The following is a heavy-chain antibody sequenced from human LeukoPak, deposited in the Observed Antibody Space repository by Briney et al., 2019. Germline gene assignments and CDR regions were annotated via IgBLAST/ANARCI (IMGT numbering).Heavy chain of an antibody. V-gene: IGHV3-33*08. CDR1: GFSFSRYA. J-gene: IGHJ4*02. Sequence: GGSLRLSCAASGFSFSRYAMHWVRQAPGKGLEWVAVIWYDGSNKYYADSVKGRFTISRDNSKNTLYLQMNSLRAEDTAVYYCTDLFAYWGQGTLVTVSS. CDR3: TDLFAY. CDR2: IWYDGSNK.